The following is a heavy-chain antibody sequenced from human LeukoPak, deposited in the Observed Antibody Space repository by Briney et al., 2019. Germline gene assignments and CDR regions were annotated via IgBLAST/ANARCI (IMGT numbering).Heavy chain of an antibody. CDR1: GGSISSSSYY. D-gene: IGHD5-24*01. CDR3: ARHGEMATITDY. V-gene: IGHV4-39*01. CDR2: IYYSGST. Sequence: SETLSLTCTVSGGSISSSSYYWGWIRQPPGKGLEWIGSIYYSGSTYYNPSLKSRVTISVDTSKNQFSLKLSSVTAADTAVYYCARHGEMATITDYGGQGTLVTVSS. J-gene: IGHJ4*02.